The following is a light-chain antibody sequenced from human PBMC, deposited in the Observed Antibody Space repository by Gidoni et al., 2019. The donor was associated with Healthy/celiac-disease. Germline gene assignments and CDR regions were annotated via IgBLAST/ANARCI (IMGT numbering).Light chain of an antibody. CDR1: QDISNY. V-gene: IGKV1-33*01. J-gene: IGKJ2*01. CDR2: DAS. Sequence: DIQMTQSPSSLSASVGDRVTITCQASQDISNYLNWYQQKPGKAPKLLIYDASNLETGVPSRFSGSGSGTDFTFTISSLQPEDIATYYCQQYDNLPYTCXXXTKLEIK. CDR3: QQYDNLPYT.